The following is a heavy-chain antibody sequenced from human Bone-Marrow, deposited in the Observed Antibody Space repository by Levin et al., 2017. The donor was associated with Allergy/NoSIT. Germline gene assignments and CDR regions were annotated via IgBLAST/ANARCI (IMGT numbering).Heavy chain of an antibody. CDR2: ISAYNGNT. V-gene: IGHV1-18*01. CDR1: GYTFTSYG. J-gene: IGHJ5*02. D-gene: IGHD5-12*01. Sequence: ASVKVSCKASGYTFTSYGISWVRQAPGQGLEWMGWISAYNGNTNYAQKLQGRVTMTTDTSTSTAYMELRSLRSDDTAVYYCARSEWLRPYNWFDPWGQGTLVTVSS. CDR3: ARSEWLRPYNWFDP.